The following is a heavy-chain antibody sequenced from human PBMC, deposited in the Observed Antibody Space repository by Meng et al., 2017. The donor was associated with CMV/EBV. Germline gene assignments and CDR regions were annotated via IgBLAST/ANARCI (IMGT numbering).Heavy chain of an antibody. J-gene: IGHJ4*02. CDR2: IYYSGST. Sequence: GSLRLSCTVSGGSVSSGSYYWSWIRQPPGKGLEWIGYIYYSGSTNYNPSLKSRVTISVDTSKNQFSLKLSSVTAADTAVYYCARDDLKYSGSYSTDYWGQGTLVTVSS. CDR1: GGSVSSGSYY. D-gene: IGHD1-26*01. CDR3: ARDDLKYSGSYSTDY. V-gene: IGHV4-61*01.